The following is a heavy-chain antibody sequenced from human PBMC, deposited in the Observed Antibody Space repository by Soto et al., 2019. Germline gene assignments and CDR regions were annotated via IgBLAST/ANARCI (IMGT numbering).Heavy chain of an antibody. Sequence: SETLSLTCPVAGGPASSGSYYWSWIRQPPGKGLEWIGYIYYSGSTNYNPSLKSRVTISVDTSKNQFSLKLSSVTAADTAVYYCAREVGYCSGGSCHIDYWGQGTLVTVSS. J-gene: IGHJ4*02. CDR1: GGPASSGSYY. V-gene: IGHV4-61*01. D-gene: IGHD2-15*01. CDR3: AREVGYCSGGSCHIDY. CDR2: IYYSGST.